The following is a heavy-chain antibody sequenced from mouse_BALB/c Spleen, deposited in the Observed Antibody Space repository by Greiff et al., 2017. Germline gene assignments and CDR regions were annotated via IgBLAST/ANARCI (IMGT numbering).Heavy chain of an antibody. Sequence: EVKVEESGGGLVQPGGSRKLSCAASGFTFSSFGMHWVRQAPEKGLEWVAYISSGSSTIYYADTVKGRFTISRDNPKNTLFLQMTSLRSEDTAMYYCAREGAYYFDYWGQGTTLTVSS. CDR3: AREGAYYFDY. CDR2: ISSGSSTI. V-gene: IGHV5-17*02. J-gene: IGHJ2*01. D-gene: IGHD6-1*01. CDR1: GFTFSSFG.